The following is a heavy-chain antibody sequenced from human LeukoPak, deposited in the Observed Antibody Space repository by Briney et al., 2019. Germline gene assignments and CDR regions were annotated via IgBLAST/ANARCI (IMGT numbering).Heavy chain of an antibody. J-gene: IGHJ4*02. CDR1: GFTFSRYG. V-gene: IGHV3-33*03. Sequence: PGRSLRLSCAASGFTFSRYGMHWVRQAPGKGLGWVAVIWYDGSNKYYADSVKGRFTISRDNAKITLYLQMDSLRAEDTAVYYCASASSHRIAAGGDYWGQGTLVTVSS. CDR3: ASASSHRIAAGGDY. D-gene: IGHD6-13*01. CDR2: IWYDGSNK.